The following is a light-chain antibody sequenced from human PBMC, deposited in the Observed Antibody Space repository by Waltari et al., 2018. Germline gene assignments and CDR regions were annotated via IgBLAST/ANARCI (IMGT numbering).Light chain of an antibody. CDR1: QSLLHSNDYNY. Sequence: DIVMTQSPLSLPVTPGEPASISLTSSQSLLHSNDYNYLDWYLQKPGHSPQLLIYLALKRASGVPDRFSVSGSGTDFKLKISRVEAEDVGVYYCMKGLQTPDTFGQGTRLEIK. CDR3: MKGLQTPDT. CDR2: LAL. J-gene: IGKJ5*01. V-gene: IGKV2-28*01.